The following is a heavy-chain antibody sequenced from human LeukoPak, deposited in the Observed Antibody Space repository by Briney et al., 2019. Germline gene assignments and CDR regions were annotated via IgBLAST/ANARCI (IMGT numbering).Heavy chain of an antibody. V-gene: IGHV4-39*07. CDR1: GGSVSSSSYY. J-gene: IGHJ3*02. CDR3: ARGDYGGNAFDI. CDR2: IYSSGTT. Sequence: SETLSLTCTVSGGSVSSSSYYWGWIRQSPGKGLEWIASIYSSGTTHYNPSLKSRVTISVDTSKNQFSLKLSSVTAADMAVYYCARGDYGGNAFDIWGQGTMVTVSS. D-gene: IGHD4-23*01.